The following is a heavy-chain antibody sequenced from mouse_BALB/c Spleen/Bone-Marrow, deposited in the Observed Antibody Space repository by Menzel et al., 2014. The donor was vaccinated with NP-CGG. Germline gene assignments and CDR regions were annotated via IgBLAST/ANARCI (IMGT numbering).Heavy chain of an antibody. D-gene: IGHD2-4*01. CDR3: ASPIYYDYPLFAY. CDR2: IWAGGST. V-gene: IGHV2-9*02. CDR1: GFSLTSYG. J-gene: IGHJ3*01. Sequence: VQLQESGPGLVAPSQSLSITCTVSGFSLTSYGVHWVRQPPGKGLEWLGVIWAGGSTNYNSALMSRLSISKDNSKSQVSLKMNSLQTDDTAMYYCASPIYYDYPLFAYWGQGTLVTVSA.